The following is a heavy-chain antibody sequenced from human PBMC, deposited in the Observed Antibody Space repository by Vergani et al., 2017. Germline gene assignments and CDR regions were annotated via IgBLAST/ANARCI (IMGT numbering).Heavy chain of an antibody. CDR2: ITAIGSA. CDR3: ASRRPRLNLGSKSNAGTFDP. V-gene: IGHV4-34*02. Sequence: QVHLQQRGAAVLKPSETLSLTCGVIGGSLSGYFWSWIRQSPGRGLEWIGEITAIGSAKYRPSATSRVTISVDTSRGEFTLTVTSVTAADTGLYFCASRRPRLNLGSKSNAGTFDPWGQGTLVTVSS. CDR1: GGSLSGYF. J-gene: IGHJ5*02. D-gene: IGHD3-10*01.